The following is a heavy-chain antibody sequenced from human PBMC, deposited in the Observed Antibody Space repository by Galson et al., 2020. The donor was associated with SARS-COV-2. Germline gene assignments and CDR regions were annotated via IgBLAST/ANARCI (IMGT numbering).Heavy chain of an antibody. V-gene: IGHV3-74*01. CDR3: ARGDMGNDYFDY. CDR2: IYSEGSST. D-gene: IGHD7-27*01. Sequence: SCAVSGFTFSNHWMHWVRQAPGKGLVWVSRIYSEGSSTSYADSVKGRFTISGDNAKNTLYLQMNSLRAEDTAVYYCARGDMGNDYFDYWPGNPGHRLL. J-gene: IGHJ4*02. CDR1: GFTFSNHW.